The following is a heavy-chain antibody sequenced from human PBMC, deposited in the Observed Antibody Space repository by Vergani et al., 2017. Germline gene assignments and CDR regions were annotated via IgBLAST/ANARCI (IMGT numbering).Heavy chain of an antibody. J-gene: IGHJ6*02. V-gene: IGHV4-30-2*05. CDR1: GDSITNGGFS. D-gene: IGHD6-13*01. CDR3: ARDHPTYSSRGSRKIARYGMDV. CDR2: IYYSGST. Sequence: QLQLQESGSGLVKPSQTLSLTCAVSGDSITNGGFSWNWIRQPPGKGLEWIGYIYYSGSTYYNPSLKSRVTISVDTSKSQFSLKLSSVTAADTAVYYCARDHPTYSSRGSRKIARYGMDVWGQGTTVTVSS.